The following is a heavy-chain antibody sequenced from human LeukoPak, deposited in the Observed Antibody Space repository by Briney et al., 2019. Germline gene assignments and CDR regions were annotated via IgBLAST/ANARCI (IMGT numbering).Heavy chain of an antibody. CDR2: MNPNSGET. D-gene: IGHD2-2*01. V-gene: IGHV1-8*01. CDR1: GYTFSSYD. J-gene: IGHJ6*03. CDR3: ARGPTQVVVLGYYYMDV. Sequence: GASVKVSCKASGYTFSSYDINWVRQATGQGLEWMGWMNPNSGETGYAQKFQGRVTMTRNTSISTAYMELSSLRSEDTAVYYCARGPTQVVVLGYYYMDVWGKGTTVTVSS.